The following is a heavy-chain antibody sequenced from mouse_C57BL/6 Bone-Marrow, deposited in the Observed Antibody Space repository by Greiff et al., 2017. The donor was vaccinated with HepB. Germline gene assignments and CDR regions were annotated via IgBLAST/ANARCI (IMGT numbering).Heavy chain of an antibody. CDR2: IHPNSGST. CDR3: ATYGNPCYFDY. Sequence: QVQLQQPGAELVKPGASVKLSCKASGYTFTSYWMHWVKQRPGQGLEWIGMIHPNSGSTNYNEKFKSKATLTVDKSSSTAYMQLSSLTSEDSAVYYCATYGNPCYFDYWGQGTTLTVSS. V-gene: IGHV1-64*01. J-gene: IGHJ2*01. D-gene: IGHD2-1*01. CDR1: GYTFTSYW.